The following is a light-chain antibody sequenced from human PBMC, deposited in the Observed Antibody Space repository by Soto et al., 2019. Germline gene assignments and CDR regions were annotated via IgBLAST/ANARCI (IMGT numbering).Light chain of an antibody. J-gene: IGKJ1*01. CDR1: SSSKW. CDR2: DVS. CDR3: QHYNSYSEA. Sequence: DIQITQSPSTLAASVGDTVTMTCRSSSKWLAWYQKKPGKAPKLLIYDVSNLERGVPPRFSGSTSGAESTLTISSLQPDDFATYYCQHYNSYSEAFGQGTKVDIK. V-gene: IGKV1-5*01.